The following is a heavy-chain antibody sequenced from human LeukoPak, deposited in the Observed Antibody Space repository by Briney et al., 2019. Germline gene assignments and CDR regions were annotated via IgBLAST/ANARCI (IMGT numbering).Heavy chain of an antibody. CDR3: AREALVGWYSSSWYLGRRRTYYFDY. CDR2: IYSDYST. CDR1: GFTVSNIY. D-gene: IGHD6-13*01. V-gene: IGHV3-66*01. Sequence: PGGSLRLSCAASGFTVSNIYMSWVRQAPGKGLEWVSVIYSDYSTNYADSVKGRFTISRDNSKNTLYLQMNSLRAEDTAVYYCAREALVGWYSSSWYLGRRRTYYFDYWGQGTLVTVSS. J-gene: IGHJ4*02.